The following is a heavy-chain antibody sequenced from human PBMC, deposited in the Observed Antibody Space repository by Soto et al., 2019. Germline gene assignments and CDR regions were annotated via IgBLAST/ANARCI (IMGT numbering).Heavy chain of an antibody. V-gene: IGHV3-30*18. CDR1: GFTFTSYG. CDR3: TKQHNTGSYFEH. CDR2: MSADGSEK. J-gene: IGHJ4*02. D-gene: IGHD1-1*01. Sequence: QVQLVESGGGVVQPGRSLRLSCAACGFTFTSYGMHWVRQAPGKGLEWVAVMSADGSEKHYTDSVQGRFTISRDTSKNTLYLQMNSLRDEDTAVYFCTKQHNTGSYFEHWGQGALVTVSS.